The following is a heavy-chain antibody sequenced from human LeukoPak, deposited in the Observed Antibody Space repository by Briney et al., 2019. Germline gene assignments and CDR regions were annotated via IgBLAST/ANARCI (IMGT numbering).Heavy chain of an antibody. Sequence: GGSLRLSCAASGFTFSSYSMNWVRQAPGKGLEWVSSISSSSSYIYYADSVKGRFTISRDNAKNSLYLQMNSLRAEDTAVYYCARAYSSSSGRDAFDIWGQGTMVTVSS. V-gene: IGHV3-21*01. CDR1: GFTFSSYS. J-gene: IGHJ3*02. CDR3: ARAYSSSSGRDAFDI. D-gene: IGHD6-13*01. CDR2: ISSSSSYI.